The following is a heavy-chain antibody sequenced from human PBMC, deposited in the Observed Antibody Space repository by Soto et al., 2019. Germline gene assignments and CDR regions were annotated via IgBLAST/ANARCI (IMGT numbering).Heavy chain of an antibody. V-gene: IGHV4-31*03. CDR2: IYYSGST. CDR3: AASCVGCGGFDYYGMDV. J-gene: IGHJ6*02. Sequence: QVQLQESGPGLVKPSQTLSLTCTVSGDSISSGGYYWSWIRQHPGKGLEWIGYIYYSGSTFYNPSLKSRVTISVDTSKTQFSLKLSSVTAADTAVYYCAASCVGCGGFDYYGMDVWGQGTTVTVSS. CDR1: GDSISSGGYY. D-gene: IGHD2-21*01.